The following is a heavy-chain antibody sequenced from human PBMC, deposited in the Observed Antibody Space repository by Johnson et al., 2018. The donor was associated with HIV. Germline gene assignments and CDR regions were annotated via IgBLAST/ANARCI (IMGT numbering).Heavy chain of an antibody. J-gene: IGHJ3*02. CDR1: GFTLSSYA. Sequence: VLLLESGGGVVQPGRSLRLSCAASGFTLSSYAMHWVRQAPGKGLEWAAVISYDGSNKYYADSVKGRFTISRDNSKNTLYLQMNSLRAEDTAVYYCAREFVGYNGFDIWGQGTMVTVSS. CDR2: ISYDGSNK. V-gene: IGHV3-30-3*01. CDR3: AREFVGYNGFDI. D-gene: IGHD5-24*01.